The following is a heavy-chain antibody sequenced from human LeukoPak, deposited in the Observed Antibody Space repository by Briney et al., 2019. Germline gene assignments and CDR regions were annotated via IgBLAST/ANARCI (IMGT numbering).Heavy chain of an antibody. CDR3: ARRGPRDSSGPNHFDY. Sequence: PSETLSLTCSVSGYSISCGYYWGWIRQPPGKGLEWIGSLYHSGSTYYNPSLKSRVTISVDTSKNQFSLKLNSVTAADTAVYYCARRGPRDSSGPNHFDYWGQGTLVTVSS. J-gene: IGHJ4*02. CDR1: GYSISCGYY. V-gene: IGHV4-38-2*02. D-gene: IGHD3-22*01. CDR2: LYHSGST.